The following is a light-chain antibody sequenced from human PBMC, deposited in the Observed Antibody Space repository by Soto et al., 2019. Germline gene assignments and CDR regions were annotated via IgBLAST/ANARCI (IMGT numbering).Light chain of an antibody. V-gene: IGKV3-20*01. Sequence: EIVLTQSPGTLSLSPGERATLSCRASQSVRDNYLAWYQQKPGQAPRLLIYGASNRATGIPDRFSGSGSGTELTLTISRLEPEDFPVYYCQQYGSSGTFGQGPKV. CDR1: QSVRDNY. CDR3: QQYGSSGT. CDR2: GAS. J-gene: IGKJ1*01.